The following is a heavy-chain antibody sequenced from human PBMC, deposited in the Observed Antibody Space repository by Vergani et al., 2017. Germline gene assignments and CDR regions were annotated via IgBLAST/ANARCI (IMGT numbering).Heavy chain of an antibody. CDR1: GGTFSSYG. D-gene: IGHD3-3*01. J-gene: IGHJ3*02. CDR3: ARDSVPDFWSAYSDHDALDI. CDR2: ISTHNGNT. V-gene: IGHV1-18*01. Sequence: QVQLVQSGAEVKKPGSSVKVSCKASGGTFSSYGISWVRQAPGQGLEWMGWISTHNGNTDYAQRFQGRVTMTTDTSTSTAYMELRSLRSDDTAVYYCARDSVPDFWSAYSDHDALDIWGQGTMVTVSS.